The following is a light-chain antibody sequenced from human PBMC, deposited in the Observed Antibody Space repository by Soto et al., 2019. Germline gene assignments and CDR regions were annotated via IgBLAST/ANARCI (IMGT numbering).Light chain of an antibody. V-gene: IGKV3-11*01. J-gene: IGKJ4*01. CDR2: DAS. Sequence: EIVLTQSPATLSLSPGERATLSCRASQSVSSYLAWYQQKPGQAPRLLIYDASNRAPGIPDRFSGSGSGTEFTLTISSLQSEDSAVYYCQQYENWPQLTFGGGTKVDIK. CDR1: QSVSSY. CDR3: QQYENWPQLT.